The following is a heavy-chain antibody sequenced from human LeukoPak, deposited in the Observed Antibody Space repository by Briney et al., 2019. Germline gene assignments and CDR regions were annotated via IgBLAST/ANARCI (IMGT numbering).Heavy chain of an antibody. CDR3: ARARLASTDIVAVPAARNPYFDY. V-gene: IGHV4-59*12. J-gene: IGHJ4*02. D-gene: IGHD2-2*01. CDR2: IYHSGST. CDR1: GGSISSYY. Sequence: TSETLSPTCTVSGGSISSYYWSWIRQPPGKGLEWIGYIYHSGSTYYNPSLKSRVTISVDRSKNQFSLKLSSVTAADTAVYYCARARLASTDIVAVPAARNPYFDYWGQGTLVTVSS.